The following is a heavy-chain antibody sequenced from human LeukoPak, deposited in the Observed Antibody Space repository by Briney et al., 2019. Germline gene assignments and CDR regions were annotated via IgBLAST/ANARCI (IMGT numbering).Heavy chain of an antibody. CDR3: ARGFTITMIPASNFDY. CDR2: INPNSGGT. Sequence: ASVKVSCKASGYTFTGYYMHWVRHAPGQGLEWMGWINPNSGGTNYAQKFQGRVTMTRDTSISTAHMELSRLRSDDTAVYYCARGFTITMIPASNFDYWGQGTLVTVSS. CDR1: GYTFTGYY. J-gene: IGHJ4*02. D-gene: IGHD3-22*01. V-gene: IGHV1-2*02.